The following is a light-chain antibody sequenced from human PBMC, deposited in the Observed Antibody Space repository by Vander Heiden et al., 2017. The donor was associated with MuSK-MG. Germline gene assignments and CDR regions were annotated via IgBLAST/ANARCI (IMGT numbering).Light chain of an antibody. Sequence: EIVLTQSPATLSLSLGDRATLPCRASQSVSSYLAWYQQKPGKAPRPLIYDASNRETGIPARFSGSGSGTDFTLTISSLEPEDFTVYYCQQGKNCPLTFGAGTKVEIK. CDR3: QQGKNCPLT. J-gene: IGKJ4*01. V-gene: IGKV3-11*01. CDR2: DAS. CDR1: QSVSSY.